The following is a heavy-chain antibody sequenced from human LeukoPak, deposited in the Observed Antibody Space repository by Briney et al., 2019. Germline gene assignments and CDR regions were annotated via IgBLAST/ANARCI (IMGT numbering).Heavy chain of an antibody. J-gene: IGHJ1*01. CDR1: GFTFSSYW. Sequence: GGSLRLSCAASGFTFSSYWMSWVRQAPRKGLEWISAIIGSGDTTHYADSVKGRFTISRDNSKNTLYLQLNSLRVEDTAVYYCAEEGAASGIGYFQQWGQGTLVTVSS. CDR3: AEEGAASGIGYFQQ. CDR2: IIGSGDTT. V-gene: IGHV3-23*01. D-gene: IGHD6-13*01.